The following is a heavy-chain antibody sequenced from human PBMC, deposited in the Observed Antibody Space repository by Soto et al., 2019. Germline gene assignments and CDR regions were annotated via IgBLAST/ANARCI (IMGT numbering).Heavy chain of an antibody. CDR2: IYPGDSDT. V-gene: IGHV5-51*01. J-gene: IGHJ6*02. CDR1: GYTFTNYW. CDR3: AASIFYYGMDV. Sequence: GESLKISSKGSGYTFTNYWIGWVRQMPGKGPEWMGIIYPGDSDTKYNPSFQGQVTISADKSITTTYLQWSSLKASDTAIYYCAASIFYYGMDVWGQGTTVTVSS.